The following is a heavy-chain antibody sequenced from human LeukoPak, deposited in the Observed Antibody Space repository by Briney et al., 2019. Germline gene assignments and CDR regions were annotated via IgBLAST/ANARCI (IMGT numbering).Heavy chain of an antibody. CDR3: ARGGWLRNLDV. D-gene: IGHD5-24*01. CDR2: IYSSTNT. J-gene: IGHJ6*04. Sequence: GGSLRLSCAASGFTVSSNYMSWVRQAPGKGLEWVSVIYSSTNTYYADSVKGRFTISRDNSKNTLYLQMNSLRVEDTAVYYCARGGWLRNLDVWGKGTTVTVSS. V-gene: IGHV3-53*01. CDR1: GFTVSSNY.